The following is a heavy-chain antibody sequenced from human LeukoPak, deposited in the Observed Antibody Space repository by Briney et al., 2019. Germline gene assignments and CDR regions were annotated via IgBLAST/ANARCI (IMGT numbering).Heavy chain of an antibody. Sequence: GGSLRLSCAASGFSFNTYSMNWVRQAPGKGLEWVSVLYTSGTTYYADSVKGRFTISRDNSKNTLYLQMNSLRAEDTALYYCARAMGMGGYYYDYWGQGTLVTVSS. CDR1: GFSFNTYS. CDR2: LYTSGTT. J-gene: IGHJ4*02. V-gene: IGHV3-53*01. CDR3: ARAMGMGGYYYDY. D-gene: IGHD3-22*01.